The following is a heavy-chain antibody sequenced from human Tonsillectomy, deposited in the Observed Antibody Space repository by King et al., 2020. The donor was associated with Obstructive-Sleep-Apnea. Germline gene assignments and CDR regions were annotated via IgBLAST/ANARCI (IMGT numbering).Heavy chain of an antibody. CDR3: ARAYYDSSGYYLGY. CDR1: GYTFTSYD. CDR2: MNPNSGNT. J-gene: IGHJ4*02. D-gene: IGHD3-22*01. V-gene: IGHV1-8*01. Sequence: QLVQSGAEVKKPGASVKVPCKASGYTFTSYDINWVRQATGQGLEWMGWMNPNSGNTGYAQKFQGRVTMTRNTSISTAYMELSSLRSEETAVYYCARAYYDSSGYYLGYWGQGTLVTVSS.